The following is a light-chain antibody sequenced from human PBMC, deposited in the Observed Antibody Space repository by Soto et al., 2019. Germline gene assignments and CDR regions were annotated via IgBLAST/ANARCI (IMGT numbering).Light chain of an antibody. CDR1: SGHSSYI. CDR3: YTWDSNTRV. CDR2: LEGSGSY. J-gene: IGLJ2*01. Sequence: QSVLTQSSSASASLGSSVKLTCTLSSGHSSYIIAWHQQQPGKAPPYLMKLEGSGSYHKGSGVPDRFSGSSAGADRYLTISHLQVEDEADYYCYTWDSNTRVFGGGTKLTVL. V-gene: IGLV4-60*02.